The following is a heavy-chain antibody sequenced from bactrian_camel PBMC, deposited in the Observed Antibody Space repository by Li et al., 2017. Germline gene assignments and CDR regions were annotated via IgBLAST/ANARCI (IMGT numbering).Heavy chain of an antibody. Sequence: HVQLVESGGGSVQTGGSLALSCVAAKLTYSSNCMGWFRQAPGKEREGVAAILLRGDDTAYADAVKGRFTISQDNAKNTLYLQMNSLKPEDTAVYYCAAVETKYIFSGFNYWGQGTQVTVS. CDR2: ILLRGDDT. V-gene: IGHV3S6*01. CDR1: KLTYSSNC. D-gene: IGHD2*01. CDR3: AAVETKYIFSGFNY. J-gene: IGHJ4*01.